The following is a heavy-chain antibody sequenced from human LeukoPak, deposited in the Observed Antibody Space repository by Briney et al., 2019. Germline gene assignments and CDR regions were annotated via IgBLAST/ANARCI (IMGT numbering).Heavy chain of an antibody. Sequence: LTGGSLRLSCAASGFTFSSYAMSWVRQAPGKGLEWVSAISGSGGSTYYADSVKGRFTISRDNSKNTLYLQMNSLRAEDMAVYYCAKDQGLRRFLEWPIPGAFDIWGQGTMVTVSS. CDR3: AKDQGLRRFLEWPIPGAFDI. D-gene: IGHD3-3*01. CDR2: ISGSGGST. V-gene: IGHV3-23*01. J-gene: IGHJ3*02. CDR1: GFTFSSYA.